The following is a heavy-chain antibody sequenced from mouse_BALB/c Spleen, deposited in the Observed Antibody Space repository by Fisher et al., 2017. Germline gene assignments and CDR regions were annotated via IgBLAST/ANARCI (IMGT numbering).Heavy chain of an antibody. Sequence: EKFKGKATLTTDKSSSTAYMQLSRLTSEDSAVYFCARSGYGFHWYFDVWGAGTTVTVSS. CDR3: ARSGYGFHWYFDV. V-gene: IGHV1-77*01. J-gene: IGHJ1*01. D-gene: IGHD1-2*01.